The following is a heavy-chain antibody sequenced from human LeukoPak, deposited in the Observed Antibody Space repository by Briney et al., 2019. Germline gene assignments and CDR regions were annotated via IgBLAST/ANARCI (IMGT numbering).Heavy chain of an antibody. CDR1: GGSISSYY. CDR3: ARAPVLNYYYGMDV. V-gene: IGHV4-59*01. J-gene: IGHJ6*02. Sequence: PSETLSLTCTVSGGSISSYYWSWIRQPPGKGLEWIGYTYYSGSTNYNPSLKSRVTISVDTSKNQFSLKLSSVTAADTAVYYCARAPVLNYYYGMDVWGQGTTVTVSS. D-gene: IGHD2-15*01. CDR2: TYYSGST.